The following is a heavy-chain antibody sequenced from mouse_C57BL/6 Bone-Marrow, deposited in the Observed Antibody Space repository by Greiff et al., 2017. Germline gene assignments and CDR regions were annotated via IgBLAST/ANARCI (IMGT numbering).Heavy chain of an antibody. CDR1: GFNIKDDY. J-gene: IGHJ3*01. Sequence: VRLQQSGAELVRPGASVKLSCTASGFNIKDDYMHWVKQRPEQGLEWIGWIDPENGDTEYASKFQGKATITADTSSNTAYLQLSSLTSEDTAVYYCTTTLTGTGDWFAYWGQGTLVTVSA. V-gene: IGHV14-4*01. D-gene: IGHD4-1*01. CDR2: IDPENGDT. CDR3: TTTLTGTGDWFAY.